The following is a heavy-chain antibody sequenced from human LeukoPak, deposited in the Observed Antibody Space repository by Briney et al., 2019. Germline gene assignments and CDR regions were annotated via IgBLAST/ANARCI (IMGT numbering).Heavy chain of an antibody. CDR2: VYHSGST. Sequence: PSQTLSLTCTVSGGSISSGDSYWSWIRQPPGKGLEWIGYVYHSGSTYYHPSLMSRVTISVDTSKNQFSLELSSVTAADTAVYYCARGDITFGGVIVNLAPDYWGQGTLVTVSS. D-gene: IGHD3-16*02. CDR1: GGSISSGDSY. V-gene: IGHV4-30-4*01. CDR3: ARGDITFGGVIVNLAPDY. J-gene: IGHJ4*02.